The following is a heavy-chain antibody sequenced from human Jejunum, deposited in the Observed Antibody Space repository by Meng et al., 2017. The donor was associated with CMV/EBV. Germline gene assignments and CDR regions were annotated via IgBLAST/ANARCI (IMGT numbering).Heavy chain of an antibody. D-gene: IGHD3-3*01. CDR2: ISGSGGRT. V-gene: IGHV3-23*01. CDR3: AKREASTVFGVAIDY. CDR1: FTFSSYA. J-gene: IGHJ4*02. Sequence: FTFSSYAMSWVRQAPGKGPEWVSVISGSGGRTDYAGFVKGRFTISRDDSKNTLYMEMNSLRAEDTAVYYCAKREASTVFGVAIDYWGQGTLVTVSS.